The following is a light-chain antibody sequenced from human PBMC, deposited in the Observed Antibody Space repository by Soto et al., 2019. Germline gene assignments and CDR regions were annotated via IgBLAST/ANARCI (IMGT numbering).Light chain of an antibody. V-gene: IGKV1-9*01. J-gene: IGKJ4*01. CDR1: QGISSY. CDR3: QQLNRYPLT. CDR2: DGS. Sequence: IQLTQSPASLSASVGDRVTITCRASQGISSYLAWHQQKPGKAPKLLIYDGSTLQSGVPSRFSGSGSGTEFTLTISSLQPEDFATYYCQQLNRYPLTFGGGNKVEIK.